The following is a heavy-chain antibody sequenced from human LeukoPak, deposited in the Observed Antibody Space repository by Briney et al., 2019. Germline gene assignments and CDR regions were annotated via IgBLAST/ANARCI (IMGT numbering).Heavy chain of an antibody. J-gene: IGHJ4*02. CDR2: ISAYNGNT. D-gene: IGHD6-6*01. Sequence: ASVKVSCKASGGTFTSYGISWVRQAPGQGLERMGWISAYNGNTNYAQKLQGRVTMTTDTSTSTAYMELRSLRSDDTAVYYCARGHGAARPYYFDYWGQGTLVTVSS. CDR3: ARGHGAARPYYFDY. V-gene: IGHV1-18*01. CDR1: GGTFTSYG.